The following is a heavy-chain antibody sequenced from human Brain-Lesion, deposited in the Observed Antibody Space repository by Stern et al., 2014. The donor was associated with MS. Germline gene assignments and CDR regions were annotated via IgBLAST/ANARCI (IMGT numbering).Heavy chain of an antibody. CDR1: GFTFDDYA. V-gene: IGHV3-9*01. D-gene: IGHD2-2*01. CDR3: ARDISGSTAYFAY. CDR2: ISWNSGNI. Sequence: EVQLVESGGDLVKPGRSLRLSCAAFGFTFDDYAMHWVRQAPGQGLAWVAGISWNSGNIGYADSVQGRFTTSRDNAYSSLYLQMNSLRPEDTALYYCARDISGSTAYFAYWGQGTLVTVSS. J-gene: IGHJ4*02.